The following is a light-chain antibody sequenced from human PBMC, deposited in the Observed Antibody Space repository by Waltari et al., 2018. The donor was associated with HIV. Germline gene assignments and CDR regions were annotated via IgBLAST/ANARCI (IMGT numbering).Light chain of an antibody. CDR2: DVS. Sequence: QSALTQPASVSGSPGQSLTISCTGASSDVGGYKYVSWYQHPPGKAPKLMIYDVSERPSGVSNRFSGSKSGNTASLTISGLQAEDEADYYCCSYAGSSTLLFGGGTKVTVL. V-gene: IGLV2-23*02. J-gene: IGLJ3*02. CDR3: CSYAGSSTLL. CDR1: SSDVGGYKY.